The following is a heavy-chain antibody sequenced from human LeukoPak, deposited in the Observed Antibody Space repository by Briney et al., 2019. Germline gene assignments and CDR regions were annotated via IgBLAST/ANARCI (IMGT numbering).Heavy chain of an antibody. Sequence: GGSLRLPCGASGFSFSSSAMHWVRQGPGKGLEWVAYIAHHGNNKYYADSVKGRFTISRDNSKGSLYLQMNSLRADDTAVYYCAKDGSWSCTDWGQGTLVRVSS. V-gene: IGHV3-30*02. CDR3: AKDGSWSCTD. J-gene: IGHJ4*02. D-gene: IGHD2-8*02. CDR2: IAHHGNNK. CDR1: GFSFSSSA.